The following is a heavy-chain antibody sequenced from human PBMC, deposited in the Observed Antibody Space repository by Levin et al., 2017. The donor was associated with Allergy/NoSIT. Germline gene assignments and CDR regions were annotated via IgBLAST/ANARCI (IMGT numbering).Heavy chain of an antibody. Sequence: GGSLRLSCAASGFTFSSYAMSWVRQAPGKGLEWVSAISGSGGSTYYADSVKGRFTISRDNSKNTLYLQMNSLRAEDTAVYYCAKDRDYYDSSGYPVPGGWGQGTTVTVSS. CDR2: ISGSGGST. J-gene: IGHJ6*02. CDR1: GFTFSSYA. D-gene: IGHD3-22*01. V-gene: IGHV3-23*01. CDR3: AKDRDYYDSSGYPVPGG.